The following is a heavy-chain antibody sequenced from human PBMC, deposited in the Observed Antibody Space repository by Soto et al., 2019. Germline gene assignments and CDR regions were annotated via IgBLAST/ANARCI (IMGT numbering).Heavy chain of an antibody. J-gene: IGHJ4*02. CDR3: ARHVTMATQAFAY. CDR1: GGSISSRSYY. V-gene: IGHV4-39*01. Sequence: SETLSLTCTVSGGSISSRSYYWGWIRQPPGKGLEWIGNIYYSGTTYHSPSLKSRVTMSVDTSKNQFSLKLSSVTAADTAVYYCARHVTMATQAFAYWGQGTLVIVSS. CDR2: IYYSGTT. D-gene: IGHD5-12*01.